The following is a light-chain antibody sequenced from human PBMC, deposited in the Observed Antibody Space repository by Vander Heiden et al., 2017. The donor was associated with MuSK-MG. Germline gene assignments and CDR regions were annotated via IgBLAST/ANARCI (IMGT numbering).Light chain of an antibody. CDR1: RSDIGDYNY. CDR2: EGN. V-gene: IGLV2-14*01. Sequence: ALTQPAAVSGSPGQSIPLSCTGTRSDIGDYNYVYWYQQRPGRAPRRRREEGNSRPADISGRFSGSKSGNTASLSISGLQADDEGVYFCASYSDTPTVVFGGGTQLTVL. CDR3: ASYSDTPTVV. J-gene: IGLJ2*01.